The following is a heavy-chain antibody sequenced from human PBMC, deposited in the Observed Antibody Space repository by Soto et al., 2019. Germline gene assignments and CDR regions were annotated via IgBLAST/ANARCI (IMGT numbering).Heavy chain of an antibody. Sequence: GGSLRLSCAVSGFTFSSYTMHWVRQAPGKGLEWVALISYDGGNKYYADSVKGRFTISRDNSKSTLFLQMNSLRREDTAVYYCAREPPSMDTSALDYWGQGTLVTSPQ. CDR1: GFTFSSYT. D-gene: IGHD3-22*01. V-gene: IGHV3-30-3*01. CDR3: AREPPSMDTSALDY. J-gene: IGHJ4*02. CDR2: ISYDGGNK.